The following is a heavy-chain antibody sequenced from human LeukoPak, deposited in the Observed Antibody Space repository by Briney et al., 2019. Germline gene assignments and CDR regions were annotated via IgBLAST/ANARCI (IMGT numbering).Heavy chain of an antibody. J-gene: IGHJ4*02. CDR3: AKANGAIFGVAGYFDY. V-gene: IGHV3-23*01. CDR2: ISGSGTNT. Sequence: PGGSLRLSCAASGFSFRSYAMSWARQAPGKGLEWVSAISGSGTNTYYADSVKGRFTISRDNSKNTLDLQVNSLRAEDTAVYYCAKANGAIFGVAGYFDYWGQGTLVTVSS. CDR1: GFSFRSYA. D-gene: IGHD3-3*02.